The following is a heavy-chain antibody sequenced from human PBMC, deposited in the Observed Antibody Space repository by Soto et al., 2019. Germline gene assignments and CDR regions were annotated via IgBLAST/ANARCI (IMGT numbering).Heavy chain of an antibody. CDR3: ARDLYYYDSSGYYLYYYGMDV. CDR1: GGSISSYY. V-gene: IGHV4-59*01. Sequence: TSETLSLTCTVSGGSISSYYWSWIRQPPGKGLEWIGYIYYSGSTNYNPSLKSRVTISVDTSKNQFSLKLSSVTAADTAVYYCARDLYYYDSSGYYLYYYGMDVWGQGTTVTVSS. J-gene: IGHJ6*02. D-gene: IGHD3-22*01. CDR2: IYYSGST.